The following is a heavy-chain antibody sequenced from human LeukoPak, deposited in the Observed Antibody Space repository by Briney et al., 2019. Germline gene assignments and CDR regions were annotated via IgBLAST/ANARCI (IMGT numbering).Heavy chain of an antibody. J-gene: IGHJ5*02. CDR1: GFTVSSNY. V-gene: IGHV3-23*01. Sequence: GGSLRLSCAASGFTVSSNYMSWVRQAPGKGLEWVSAISGSGGSTYYADSVKGRFTISRDNSKNTLYLQMNSLRAEDTAVYYCARVSPSPYLANCSGGSCYWRGWFDPWGQGTLVTVSS. CDR2: ISGSGGST. CDR3: ARVSPSPYLANCSGGSCYWRGWFDP. D-gene: IGHD2-15*01.